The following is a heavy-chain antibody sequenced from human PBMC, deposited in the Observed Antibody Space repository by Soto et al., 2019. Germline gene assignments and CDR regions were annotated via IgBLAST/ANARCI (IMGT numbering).Heavy chain of an antibody. V-gene: IGHV4-30-2*01. CDR2: IYHSGST. J-gene: IGHJ5*02. D-gene: IGHD3-16*02. Sequence: QLQLQESGSGLVKPSQTLSLTCAVSGGSISSGGYSWSWIRQPPGKGLEWIGYIYHSGSTYYNPSLKSRVTISVDRSKNQCSLKLSSVTAADTAVYDCARAVSLESTLGGVIVEDWFDPWGQGPLVTVSS. CDR3: ARAVSLESTLGGVIVEDWFDP. CDR1: GGSISSGGYS.